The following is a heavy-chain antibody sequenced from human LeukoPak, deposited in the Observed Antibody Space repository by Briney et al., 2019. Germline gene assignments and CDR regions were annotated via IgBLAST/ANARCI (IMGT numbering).Heavy chain of an antibody. D-gene: IGHD3-3*01. J-gene: IGHJ5*02. V-gene: IGHV3-7*01. CDR2: IKKDGSEK. CDR3: GSDYPPTIWSGWEKTGNWFDP. CDR1: GFTFTIYW. Sequence: GGSLRLSCAASGFTFTIYWMSWVRQAPGKGLEGVANIKKDGSEKYYVDSVKGRFTISRDNAKNSLYLQMHSLRAEDASVYYCGSDYPPTIWSGWEKTGNWFDPWGQGTLVTVSS.